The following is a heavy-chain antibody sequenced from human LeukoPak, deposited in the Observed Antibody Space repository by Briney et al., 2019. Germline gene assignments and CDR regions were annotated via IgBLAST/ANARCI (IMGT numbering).Heavy chain of an antibody. V-gene: IGHV4-34*01. CDR3: ARAPLELGNAFDI. J-gene: IGHJ3*02. D-gene: IGHD1-7*01. CDR2: INHSGST. CDR1: GGSFSGYY. Sequence: SETLSLTCAVYGGSFSGYYWSWIRQPPGKGLEWIGGINHSGSTNYNPSLKSRVTISVDTSKNQFSLKLSSVTAADTAVYYCARAPLELGNAFDIWGQGTMVTVSS.